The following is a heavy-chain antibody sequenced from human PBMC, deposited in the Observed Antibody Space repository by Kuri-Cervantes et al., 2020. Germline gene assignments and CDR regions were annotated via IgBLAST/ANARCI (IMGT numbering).Heavy chain of an antibody. D-gene: IGHD3-22*01. CDR3: ASSMYYYEDSSVYGAFDI. CDR1: GGSISSSSYY. CDR2: IYYSGST. J-gene: IGHJ3*02. Sequence: SETLSLTCTVSGGSISSSSYYWGWSRQPPGKGLEWIGSIYYSGSTYYNPSLKSRVTIFVGTSKNQLSLKLSSVPAEDTAVYYCASSMYYYEDSSVYGAFDIWGQGTMVTVSS. V-gene: IGHV4-39*07.